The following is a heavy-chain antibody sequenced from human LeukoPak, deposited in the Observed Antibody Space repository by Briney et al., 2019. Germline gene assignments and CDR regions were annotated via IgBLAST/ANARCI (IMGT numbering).Heavy chain of an antibody. D-gene: IGHD2-15*01. Sequence: SETLSLTCTVSGGSISSSSYYWGWIRQPPGKGLEWIGSIYYSGSTYYNPSLKSRVTISVDTSKNQFSLKLSSVTAADTAVYYCARQRATRYCSGGSCHILDYWGQGTLVTVSS. CDR1: GGSISSSSYY. CDR3: ARQRATRYCSGGSCHILDY. CDR2: IYYSGST. V-gene: IGHV4-39*01. J-gene: IGHJ4*02.